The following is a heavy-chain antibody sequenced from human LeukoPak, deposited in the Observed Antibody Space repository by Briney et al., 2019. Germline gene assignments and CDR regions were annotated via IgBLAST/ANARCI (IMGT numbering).Heavy chain of an antibody. CDR1: GGTFSSYA. D-gene: IGHD6-13*01. CDR2: IIPIFGTA. J-gene: IGHJ4*02. CDR3: ARDGRNYSSSWVYYFDY. Sequence: GASVKVSCKASGGTFSSYAISWVRQAPGQGLEWMGRIIPIFGTANYAQKFQGRVTITTDESTSTAYMELSSLRSEDTAVYYCARDGRNYSSSWVYYFDYWGQGTLVTVSS. V-gene: IGHV1-69*05.